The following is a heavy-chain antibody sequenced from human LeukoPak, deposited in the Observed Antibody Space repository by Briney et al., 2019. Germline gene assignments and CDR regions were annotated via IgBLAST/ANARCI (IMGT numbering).Heavy chain of an antibody. CDR2: IIPIFGTA. J-gene: IGHJ4*02. CDR3: ARDLGGGYDFYYFDY. CDR1: GGTFSSYA. Sequence: SVKVSCKASGGTFSSYAISWVRQAPGLGLEWMGGIIPIFGTANYAQKFQGRVTITADESTSTAYMELSSLRSEDTAVYYCARDLGGGYDFYYFDYWGQGTLVAVSS. V-gene: IGHV1-69*01. D-gene: IGHD3-3*01.